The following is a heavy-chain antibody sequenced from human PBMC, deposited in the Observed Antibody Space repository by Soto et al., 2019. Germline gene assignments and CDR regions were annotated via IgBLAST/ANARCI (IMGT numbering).Heavy chain of an antibody. Sequence: QVQLQESGPGLVKPSETLSLTCTVSGGSISSYYWSWIRQPPGKGLEWIGYIYYSGSTNYNPSLKSRVTMSVDTSKRQSALKLSSVTGADTAVYCCARRGGGSGWKYYFYYWGQGTLVTVSS. CDR3: ARRGGGSGWKYYFYY. CDR1: GGSISSYY. CDR2: IYYSGST. V-gene: IGHV4-59*01. D-gene: IGHD6-19*01. J-gene: IGHJ4*02.